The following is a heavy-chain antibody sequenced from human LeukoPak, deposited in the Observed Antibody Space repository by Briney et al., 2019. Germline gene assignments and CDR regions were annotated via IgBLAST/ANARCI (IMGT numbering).Heavy chain of an antibody. J-gene: IGHJ6*01. CDR2: ISYDGSNK. Sequence: GGSLRLSCAASGFTFSSYGMHWVRQAPGKGLEWVAVISYDGSNKYYADSVKGRFTISRDNSKNTLYLQMNSLRAEDTAVYYCAKDRHSTYYYGMDVWGQGTTVSVSS. CDR1: GFTFSSYG. V-gene: IGHV3-30*18. D-gene: IGHD4-11*01. CDR3: AKDRHSTYYYGMDV.